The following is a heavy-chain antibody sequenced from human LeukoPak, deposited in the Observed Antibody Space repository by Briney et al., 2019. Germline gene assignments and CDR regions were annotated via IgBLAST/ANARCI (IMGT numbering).Heavy chain of an antibody. CDR3: AKFDYGDYVVGAFDI. D-gene: IGHD4-17*01. CDR2: ISGSGGST. J-gene: IGHJ3*02. Sequence: GGSLRLSSAASGFIFSRYAMSWVRQAPGKGLKWVSAISGSGGSTYYADSVKGRFTISRDNSKNTLYLQMNSLRAEDTAVYYCAKFDYGDYVVGAFDIWGQGTMVTVSS. V-gene: IGHV3-23*01. CDR1: GFIFSRYA.